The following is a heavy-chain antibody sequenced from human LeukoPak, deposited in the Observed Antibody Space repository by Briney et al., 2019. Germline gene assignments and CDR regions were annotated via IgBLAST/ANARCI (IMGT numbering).Heavy chain of an antibody. CDR3: AKAKRQWLVQVDY. CDR1: GGTFSSYA. CDR2: IIPIFGTA. V-gene: IGHV1-69*13. J-gene: IGHJ4*02. D-gene: IGHD6-19*01. Sequence: SVKVSCKASGGTFSSYAISWVRQAPGQGLEWMGGIIPIFGTANYAQKFQGRVTITADESTSTAYMELSSLRSEDTAVYYCAKAKRQWLVQVDYWGQGTLVTVSS.